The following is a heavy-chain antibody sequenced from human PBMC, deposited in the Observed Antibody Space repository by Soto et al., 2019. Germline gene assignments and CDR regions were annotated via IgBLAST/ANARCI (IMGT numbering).Heavy chain of an antibody. CDR3: AKKKSTGNNFFDY. J-gene: IGHJ4*02. V-gene: IGHV3-23*01. D-gene: IGHD1-1*01. CDR1: GFTFSSYA. Sequence: GGSLRLSCAASGFTFSSYAMSWVRQTPGKGLEWVSAISATGASTYYADSVKGRFTISRDNSKSMFFLQMNSLRAEDTAVYYCAKKKSTGNNFFDYWGQGTQVTVSS. CDR2: ISATGAST.